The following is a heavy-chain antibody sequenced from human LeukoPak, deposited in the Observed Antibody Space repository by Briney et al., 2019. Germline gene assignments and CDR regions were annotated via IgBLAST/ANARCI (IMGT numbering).Heavy chain of an antibody. CDR1: GGSISSYY. D-gene: IGHD6-19*01. CDR2: IYYSGST. Sequence: SETLSLTCTVSGGSISSYYWSWIRQPPGKGLEWIGYIYYSGSTNYNPSLKSRVTISVDTSKNQFSLKPSSVTAADTAVYYCARESGSGWYKSGYFDYWGQGTLVTVSS. V-gene: IGHV4-59*01. J-gene: IGHJ4*02. CDR3: ARESGSGWYKSGYFDY.